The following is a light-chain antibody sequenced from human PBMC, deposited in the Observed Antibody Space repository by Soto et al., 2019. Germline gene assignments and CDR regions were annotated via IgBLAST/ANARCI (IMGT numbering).Light chain of an antibody. CDR3: SSYTSSSTRV. CDR1: SSDVGGYKY. Sequence: QSALTQPASVSGSPGQSITISCTGTSSDVGGYKYVSWYQQHPGKAPKLMIYDIRNPPSGASNRFSGSKSGNTASLLSSGPQVEVEADYSSSSYTSSSTRVFGTGTKVTVL. J-gene: IGLJ1*01. CDR2: DIR. V-gene: IGLV2-14*03.